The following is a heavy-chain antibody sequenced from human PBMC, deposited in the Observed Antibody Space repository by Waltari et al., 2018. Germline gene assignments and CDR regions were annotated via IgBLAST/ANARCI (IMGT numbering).Heavy chain of an antibody. J-gene: IGHJ4*02. CDR2: IIPIFGTA. CDR1: GGTFSSYA. D-gene: IGHD3-9*01. Sequence: QVQLVQSGAEVKKPGSSVTVSCKASGGTFSSYAISCVRQAPGQGLEWMGGIIPIFGTANYAQKFQGRVTITADESTSTAYMELSSLRSEDTAVYYCASTTLRYFDWLFDYWGQGTLVTVSS. V-gene: IGHV1-69*13. CDR3: ASTTLRYFDWLFDY.